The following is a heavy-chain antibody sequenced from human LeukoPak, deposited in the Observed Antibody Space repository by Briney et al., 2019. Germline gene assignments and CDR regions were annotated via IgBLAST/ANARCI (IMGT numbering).Heavy chain of an antibody. Sequence: PGRSLRLSCAASGFTFSSFGMHWVRQAPGKGLEWVAVIWYGGSNTYYADSVKGRFTVSRDDAKNSLYLQMNSLRAEDTAVYYCARDCETNCGRDPPDYWGQGTLVTVSS. D-gene: IGHD2-21*02. CDR2: IWYGGSNT. J-gene: IGHJ4*02. CDR1: GFTFSSFG. V-gene: IGHV3-33*08. CDR3: ARDCETNCGRDPPDY.